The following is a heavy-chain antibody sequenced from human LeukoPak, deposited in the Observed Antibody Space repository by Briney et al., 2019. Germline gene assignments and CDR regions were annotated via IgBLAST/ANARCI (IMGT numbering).Heavy chain of an antibody. CDR1: GFTVSSNY. V-gene: IGHV3-74*01. J-gene: IGHJ3*02. CDR2: INTDGSRT. CDR3: ARDMEYCGGDCYAFDI. Sequence: GGSLRLSCAASGFTVSSNYMSWVRQAPGKGLVWVSRINTDGSRTTYADAVKGRFTISRDNAKNTLYLQMNSLRAEDTAVYYCARDMEYCGGDCYAFDIWGQGTMVTVSS. D-gene: IGHD2-21*02.